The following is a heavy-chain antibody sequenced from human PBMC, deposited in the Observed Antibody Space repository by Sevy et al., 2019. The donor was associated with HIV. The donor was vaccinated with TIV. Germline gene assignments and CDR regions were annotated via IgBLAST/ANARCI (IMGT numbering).Heavy chain of an antibody. CDR2: IYPDDSDT. D-gene: IGHD3-22*01. CDR1: GYSFTSHW. V-gene: IGHV5-51*01. CDR3: ATSRSGYFDSSGYYIY. Sequence: GESLKISCKCSGYSFTSHWIGWVRHMPGKGLEWMGIIYPDDSDTRYSPSFEGQVTFSADKSISTAYLQWSSLKASDTAMYYCATSRSGYFDSSGYYIYWGQGTLVTVSS. J-gene: IGHJ4*02.